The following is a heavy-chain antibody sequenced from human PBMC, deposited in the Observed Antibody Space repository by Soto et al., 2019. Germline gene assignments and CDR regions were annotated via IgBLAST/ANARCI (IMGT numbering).Heavy chain of an antibody. CDR3: ARDRIIVGAGGDYYYGMDV. CDR1: GFTFSSYA. CDR2: ISYDGSNK. D-gene: IGHD1-26*01. Sequence: QVQLVESGGGVVQPGRSLRLSCAASGFTFSSYAMHWVRQAPGKGLEWVAVISYDGSNKYYADSVKGRFTISRDNSKNTLYLQMNSLRAEGTAVYYCARDRIIVGAGGDYYYGMDVWGQGTTVTVSS. J-gene: IGHJ6*02. V-gene: IGHV3-30-3*01.